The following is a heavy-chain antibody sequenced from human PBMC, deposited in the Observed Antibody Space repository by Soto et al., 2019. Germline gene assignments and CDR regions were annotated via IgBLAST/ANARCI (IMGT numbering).Heavy chain of an antibody. J-gene: IGHJ3*02. CDR3: AIERDIVVVVADSPGAFDI. Sequence: QVQLVQSGAEVKKPGSSVKVSCKASGGTFSSYTISWVRQSPGQGLEWMGRIIPILGIANYAQKFQGRVTINADKSTSTAYLELSSLRSEYTAVYYCAIERDIVVVVADSPGAFDIWGQGTMVTVSS. D-gene: IGHD2-15*01. CDR2: IIPILGIA. CDR1: GGTFSSYT. V-gene: IGHV1-69*08.